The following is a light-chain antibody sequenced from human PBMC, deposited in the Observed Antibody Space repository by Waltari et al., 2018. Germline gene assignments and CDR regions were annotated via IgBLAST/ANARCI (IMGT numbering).Light chain of an antibody. V-gene: IGKV3-11*01. CDR3: QQRSNWPPALT. CDR1: QSVSSD. Sequence: EIVLTQSPATLSVAPGERATLSCRASQSVSSDLAWYQQKHGQAPRLLIYDASNRATGIPARFSGSGSGTDFTLTISSLEPEDFAVYYCQQRSNWPPALTFGGGTKVEIK. CDR2: DAS. J-gene: IGKJ4*01.